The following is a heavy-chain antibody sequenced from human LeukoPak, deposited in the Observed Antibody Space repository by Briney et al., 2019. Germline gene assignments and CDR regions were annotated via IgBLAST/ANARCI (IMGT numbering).Heavy chain of an antibody. D-gene: IGHD1-26*01. CDR3: ARHSGTYMDY. V-gene: IGHV4-59*08. CDR1: DGSISGSY. Sequence: SETLSLTCTVSDGSISGSYWNWIRQPPGEGLEWIGNIYYSGRTNYNPSLKSRVTISVDTSKNQVSLKLTSVTAADTAVYYCARHSGTYMDYWGQGTLVTVSS. CDR2: IYYSGRT. J-gene: IGHJ4*02.